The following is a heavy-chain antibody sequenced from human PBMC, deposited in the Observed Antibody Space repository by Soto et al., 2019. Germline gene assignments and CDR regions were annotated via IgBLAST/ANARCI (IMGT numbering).Heavy chain of an antibody. Sequence: PSETLSLTCTVSGGSISSGSYSWNWIRQHPGKGLEWIGYIYYSGSTYYNPSLKSRVSISVDASKNQFSLKVNSVTAVDTAVYYCARVAASYSSSWFPFDYWGQGTLVTVSS. J-gene: IGHJ4*02. CDR1: GGSISSGSYS. CDR2: IYYSGST. CDR3: ARVAASYSSSWFPFDY. V-gene: IGHV4-31*03. D-gene: IGHD6-13*01.